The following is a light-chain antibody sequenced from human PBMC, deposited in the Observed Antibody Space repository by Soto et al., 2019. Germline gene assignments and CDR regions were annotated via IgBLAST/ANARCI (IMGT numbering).Light chain of an antibody. CDR3: QQYGGSST. Sequence: EIVLTQSPGTLSLSPGERATLSCRASQSVSSNQLAWYQQKPGQAPSPLIYGASSRATGVPDRFSGSGSGTDFTLTISRLEPEDYAVYFCQQYGGSSTFGQGTKVDIK. CDR1: QSVSSNQ. CDR2: GAS. V-gene: IGKV3-20*01. J-gene: IGKJ1*01.